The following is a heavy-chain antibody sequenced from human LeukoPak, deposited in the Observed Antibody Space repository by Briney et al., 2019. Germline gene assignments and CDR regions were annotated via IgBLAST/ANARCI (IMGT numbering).Heavy chain of an antibody. CDR3: ARPRKSGSYYVDY. Sequence: GGSLRLSCAASGFTFSSYSMNWVRQAPGKGLEWVSSISSSSSYIYYADSVKGRFTISRDSAKNSLYLQMNSLRAEDTAVYYCARPRKSGSYYVDYWGQGTLVTVSS. V-gene: IGHV3-21*01. J-gene: IGHJ4*02. D-gene: IGHD1-26*01. CDR1: GFTFSSYS. CDR2: ISSSSSYI.